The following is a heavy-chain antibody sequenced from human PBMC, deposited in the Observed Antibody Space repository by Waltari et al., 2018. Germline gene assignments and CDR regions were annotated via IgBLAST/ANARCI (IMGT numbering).Heavy chain of an antibody. J-gene: IGHJ5*02. CDR2: IYYSGST. V-gene: IGHV4-59*01. CDR3: ARCDYAPPGPWFDP. D-gene: IGHD4-17*01. CDR1: GGSISSYY. Sequence: QVQLQESGPGLVKPSETLSLTCTVSGGSISSYYWSWIRQPPGKGLEWFGYIYYSGSTNYNPSLKSRVTISVDTSKNQFSLKLSSVTAADTAVYYCARCDYAPPGPWFDPWGQGTLVTVSS.